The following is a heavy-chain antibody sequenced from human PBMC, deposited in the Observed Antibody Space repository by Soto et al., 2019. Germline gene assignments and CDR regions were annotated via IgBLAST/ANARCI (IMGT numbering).Heavy chain of an antibody. V-gene: IGHV4-59*01. CDR1: GGSISSYY. D-gene: IGHD2-15*01. J-gene: IGHJ6*02. CDR2: IYYSGST. Sequence: QVQLQESGPGLVKPSETLSLTCTVSGGSISSYYWSWIRQPPGKGLEWIGYIYYSGSTNYNPSLKSRVTISVDTSKTQFSLKLSSVTAADTAVYYCAKNPCGGSGGNCYSGGYYYYYNGMDVWGQGTTVTVSS. CDR3: AKNPCGGSGGNCYSGGYYYYYNGMDV.